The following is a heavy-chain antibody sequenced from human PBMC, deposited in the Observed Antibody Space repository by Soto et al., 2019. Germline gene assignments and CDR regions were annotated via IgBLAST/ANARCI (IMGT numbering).Heavy chain of an antibody. CDR3: ARELSDCTNGVCYNFDY. Sequence: QVQLVESGGGVVQPGRSLRLSCAASGFTFSSYAMHWVRQAPGKGLEWVAVISYDGSNKYYADSVKGRFTISRDNSKNTLYLQMNSLRAEDTAVYYCARELSDCTNGVCYNFDYWGQGTLVTVSS. D-gene: IGHD2-8*01. J-gene: IGHJ4*02. CDR2: ISYDGSNK. V-gene: IGHV3-30-3*01. CDR1: GFTFSSYA.